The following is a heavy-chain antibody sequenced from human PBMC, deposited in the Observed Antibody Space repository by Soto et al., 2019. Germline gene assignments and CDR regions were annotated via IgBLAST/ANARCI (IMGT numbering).Heavy chain of an antibody. V-gene: IGHV4-30-4*01. J-gene: IGHJ5*01. CDR1: GDSISTVDYF. Sequence: SETLSLTCSVSGDSISTVDYFWAWIRQPPGQALEYIGYIYKSTTTYYNPSFESRVAISLDTSKSQFSLTVTSVTAADTAVYFCARGRYCLNGRCFPNWFDSWGQGTLVTVSS. CDR3: ARGRYCLNGRCFPNWFDS. D-gene: IGHD2-15*01. CDR2: IYKSTTT.